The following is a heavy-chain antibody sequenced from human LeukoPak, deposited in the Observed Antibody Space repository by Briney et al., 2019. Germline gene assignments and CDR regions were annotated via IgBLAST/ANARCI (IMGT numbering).Heavy chain of an antibody. CDR2: ISSSSSYI. D-gene: IGHD3-10*01. V-gene: IGHV3-21*01. CDR3: ARGTMVRGVITPYYGMDV. J-gene: IGHJ6*02. Sequence: GGSLRLSCAASGFTFSSYSMNWVRQAPGKGLEWVSSISSSSSYIYCADSVKGRFTISRDNSKNSLYLQMNSLRAEDTAVYYCARGTMVRGVITPYYGMDVWGQGTTVTVSS. CDR1: GFTFSSYS.